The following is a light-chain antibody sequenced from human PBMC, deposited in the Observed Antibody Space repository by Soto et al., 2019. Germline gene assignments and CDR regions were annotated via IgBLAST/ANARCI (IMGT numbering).Light chain of an antibody. J-gene: IGKJ1*01. CDR3: QNYNSYSEA. V-gene: IGKV1-5*03. CDR2: KAS. CDR1: HDISTY. Sequence: IQMTHSPSLLSASLGDRVTITCRASHDISTYLAWYQQKPGKAPKLLIYKASTLKSGVPSRFSGSGSGTEFTLTISSLQPDDFATYYCQNYNSYSEAFGQGTKVDIK.